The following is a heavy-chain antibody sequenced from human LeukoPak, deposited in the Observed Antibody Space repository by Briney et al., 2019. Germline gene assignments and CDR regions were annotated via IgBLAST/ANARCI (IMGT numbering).Heavy chain of an antibody. D-gene: IGHD3-22*01. CDR2: ISSSGSTI. CDR3: ARRLDSSGSHFDY. V-gene: IGHV3-48*03. CDR1: GFTFSSYE. Sequence: GGSLRLSCAASGFTFSSYEMNWVRQAPGKGLEWVSYISSSGSTIYYADSVKGRFTISRDNAKNSLYLQMNSLRAEDTAVYYCARRLDSSGSHFDYWGQGTLVTVSS. J-gene: IGHJ4*02.